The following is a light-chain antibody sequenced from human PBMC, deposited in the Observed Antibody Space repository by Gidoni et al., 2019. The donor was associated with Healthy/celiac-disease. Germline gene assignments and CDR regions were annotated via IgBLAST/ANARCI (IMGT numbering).Light chain of an antibody. V-gene: IGKV4-1*01. CDR2: WAS. CDR3: QQYYSTLTWT. J-gene: IGKJ1*01. Sequence: DIVMTQSPDSMAMSLGARATINCKSSQSVLYSSNNKIYLAWYQQKPGQPPKLLIYWASTRESGVPDRFSGSGSGTDFTLTISSLQAEDVAVYYCQQYYSTLTWTFGQGTKVEIK. CDR1: QSVLYSSNNKIY.